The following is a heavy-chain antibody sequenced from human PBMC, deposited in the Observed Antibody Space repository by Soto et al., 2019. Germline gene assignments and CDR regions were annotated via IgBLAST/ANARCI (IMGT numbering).Heavy chain of an antibody. J-gene: IGHJ4*02. D-gene: IGHD3-10*01. CDR2: IYYKGTA. CDR3: ARYGSGTYYNGIFDF. V-gene: IGHV4-30-4*01. CDR1: GGSISIGDFY. Sequence: SETLSLTCTVSGGSISIGDFYWSWIRQPPGKGLEWIGFIYYKGTAYYNPSLKSRVTVSVDTSKNQFSLNLGSVTAADTAVYYCARYGSGTYYNGIFDFWGQGALVTVSS.